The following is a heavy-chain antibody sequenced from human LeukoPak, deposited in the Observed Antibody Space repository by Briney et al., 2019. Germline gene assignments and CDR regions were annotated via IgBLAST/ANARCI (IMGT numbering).Heavy chain of an antibody. D-gene: IGHD3-22*01. CDR1: GDSISSGTYY. Sequence: SQTLSLTCTVSGDSISSGTYYWTWIRQPAGKGLEWIGRMYTSGSTNYNPSLKSRVTISVDTSKNQFSLKLSSMTAADTAVYYCARDLGYHDSSGYRNWFDPWGQGILVTVSS. CDR3: ARDLGYHDSSGYRNWFDP. J-gene: IGHJ5*02. CDR2: MYTSGST. V-gene: IGHV4-61*02.